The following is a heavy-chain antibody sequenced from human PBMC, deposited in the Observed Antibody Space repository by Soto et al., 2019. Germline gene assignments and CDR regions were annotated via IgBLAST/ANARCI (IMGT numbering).Heavy chain of an antibody. CDR2: IWYDGSNK. V-gene: IGHV3-33*01. CDR3: ARDLSGDYGALDT. J-gene: IGHJ3*02. Sequence: GGSLRLSCAPSGFTFSSYGMHWARQAPGKGLEWVAVIWYDGSNKVYADSVKGRFTISRDNSKNTLYLQMNSLRAEDTAVYYCARDLSGDYGALDTWGQGTMVSVSS. CDR1: GFTFSSYG. D-gene: IGHD4-17*01.